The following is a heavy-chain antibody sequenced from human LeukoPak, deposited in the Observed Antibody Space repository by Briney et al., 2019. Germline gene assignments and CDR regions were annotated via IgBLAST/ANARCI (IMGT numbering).Heavy chain of an antibody. V-gene: IGHV3-23*01. CDR1: GFTFSSYA. CDR3: AKDRPNYYGSNGHYYRRDGDY. CDR2: TSGDGGDT. Sequence: GGSLRLSCAASGFTFSSYAMSWVRQSTGKGLEWVSSTSGDGGDTYYSNSVKGRFTISRDNSRNTLYLQMNSLRAEDTAVYYCAKDRPNYYGSNGHYYRRDGDYWGQGTLVTVSS. D-gene: IGHD3-22*01. J-gene: IGHJ4*02.